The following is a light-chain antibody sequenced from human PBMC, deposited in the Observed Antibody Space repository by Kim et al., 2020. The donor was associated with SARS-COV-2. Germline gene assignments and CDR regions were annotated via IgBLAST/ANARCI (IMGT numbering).Light chain of an antibody. CDR1: QGISSY. CDR3: QQYYNYPYT. CDR2: AAS. V-gene: IGKV1-8*01. Sequence: SASTVDRVTITCRASQGISSYLAWYQQKPGKAPKLLIYAASTLQSGVPSRFSGSGSGTEFTLTISCLQSEDFATYYCQQYYNYPYTFGQGTNLEI. J-gene: IGKJ2*01.